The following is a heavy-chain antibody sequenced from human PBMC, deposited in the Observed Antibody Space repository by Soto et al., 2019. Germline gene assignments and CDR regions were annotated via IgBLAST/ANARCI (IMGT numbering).Heavy chain of an antibody. V-gene: IGHV1-8*01. CDR3: AREMTRRGMDV. CDR2: MNPNSGNT. CDR1: GYTFTSHD. Sequence: GASVKVSCKASGYTFTSHDINWVRQATGQGLEWMGWMNPNSGNTGYAQKFQGRVTMTRNTSIGTAYMELSSLRSEDTAVYYCAREMTRRGMDVWGQGTTVSVAS. J-gene: IGHJ6*02.